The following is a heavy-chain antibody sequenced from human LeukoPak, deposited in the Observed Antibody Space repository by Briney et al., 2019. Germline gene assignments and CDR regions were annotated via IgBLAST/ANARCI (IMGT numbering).Heavy chain of an antibody. CDR3: AREKMSGYDRYSGDYFDY. J-gene: IGHJ4*02. V-gene: IGHV4-61*02. Sequence: TLSLTCTVSGGSISSGSYYWSWIRQPAGKGLEWIGRIYTSGSTNYNPSLKSRVTISVGTSKNQFSLKLSSVTAADTAVYYCAREKMSGYDRYSGDYFDYWGQGTLVTVSS. CDR2: IYTSGST. D-gene: IGHD5-12*01. CDR1: GGSISSGSYY.